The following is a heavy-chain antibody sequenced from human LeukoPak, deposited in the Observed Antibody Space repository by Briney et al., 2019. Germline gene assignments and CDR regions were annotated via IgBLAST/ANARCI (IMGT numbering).Heavy chain of an antibody. Sequence: PGGSLRLSCAASGFTFSSYEMNWVRQAPGKGLEWVSYISSSGSTIYYADSVKGRFTISRDNAKNSLYLQMNSLRSEDMALYYCAKDIGYTSGQGMDYWGQGTLVTVSS. CDR3: AKDIGYTSGQGMDY. CDR2: ISSSGSTI. V-gene: IGHV3-48*03. J-gene: IGHJ4*02. CDR1: GFTFSSYE. D-gene: IGHD6-19*01.